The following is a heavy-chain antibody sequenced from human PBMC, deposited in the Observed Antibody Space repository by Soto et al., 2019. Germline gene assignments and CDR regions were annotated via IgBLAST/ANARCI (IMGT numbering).Heavy chain of an antibody. V-gene: IGHV4-30-4*01. D-gene: IGHD6-6*01. Sequence: SETLSLTCTVSGGSINSDAYYWSWIRQPPGKGLEWIGHIYYSGRTYYAPSLESRLTISLDTSKNQFSLRLSSVNASDTAVYYCARDRSNSPDYFDYWGQGTLVTVSS. CDR2: IYYSGRT. CDR3: ARDRSNSPDYFDY. CDR1: GGSINSDAYY. J-gene: IGHJ4*02.